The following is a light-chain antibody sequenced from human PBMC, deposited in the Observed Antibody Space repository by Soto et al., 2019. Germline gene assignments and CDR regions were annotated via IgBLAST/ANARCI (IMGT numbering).Light chain of an antibody. J-gene: IGKJ4*01. Sequence: EIVMTQSPATLSVSPGERATLSCRASQSVSGNLAWYQQRPGQAPRLLIYGASTSATGIPARFSGSGSGTEFTLTISSLQSEDFAVYYCQQYNNWPPLTFGGGTKVEIK. V-gene: IGKV3-15*01. CDR2: GAS. CDR3: QQYNNWPPLT. CDR1: QSVSGN.